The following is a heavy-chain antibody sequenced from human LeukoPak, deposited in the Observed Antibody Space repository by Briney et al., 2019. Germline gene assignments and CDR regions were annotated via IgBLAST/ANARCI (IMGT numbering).Heavy chain of an antibody. CDR2: IYYSGST. Sequence: KPSETLSLTCTVSGGSISSYYWSWIRQPPGKGLEWIGYIYYSGSTNYNPSLKSRVTISVDTSKNQFSLKLSSVTAADTAVYYCARGVTIFGVEYFDYWGQGTLVTVSS. J-gene: IGHJ4*02. CDR1: GGSISSYY. CDR3: ARGVTIFGVEYFDY. V-gene: IGHV4-59*01. D-gene: IGHD3-3*01.